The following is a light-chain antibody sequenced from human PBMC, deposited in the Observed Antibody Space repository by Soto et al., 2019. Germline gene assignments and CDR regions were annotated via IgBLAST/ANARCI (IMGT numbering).Light chain of an antibody. Sequence: EVVLTQSSVTLSLSPGERATLSCRASQSVTTYLAWYQQKPGQAPRLLIYDASTRATGIPARFSGSGSGTDFTLTISSLQPEDFAVYYCQQYYSTPRYTFGQGTKLEIK. CDR3: QQYYSTPRYT. J-gene: IGKJ2*01. CDR1: QSVTTY. CDR2: DAS. V-gene: IGKV3-11*01.